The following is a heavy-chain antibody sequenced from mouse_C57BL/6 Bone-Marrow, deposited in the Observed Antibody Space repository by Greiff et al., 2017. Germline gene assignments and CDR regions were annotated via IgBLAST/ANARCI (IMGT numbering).Heavy chain of an antibody. CDR2: IDPSDSYT. D-gene: IGHD1-1*01. CDR3: AREPNYYGSSPWFAY. Sequence: QVQLQQPGAELVMPGASVKLSCKASGYTFTSYWMHWVKQRPGQGLEWIGEIDPSDSYTNYNQKFKGKSTLTVDKSSSTAYMQLSSLTSEDSAVYYCAREPNYYGSSPWFAYWGQGTLVTVSA. J-gene: IGHJ3*01. V-gene: IGHV1-69*01. CDR1: GYTFTSYW.